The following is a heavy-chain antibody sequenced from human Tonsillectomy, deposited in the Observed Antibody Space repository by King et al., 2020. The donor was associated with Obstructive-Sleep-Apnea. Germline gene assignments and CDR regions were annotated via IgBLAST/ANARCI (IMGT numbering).Heavy chain of an antibody. J-gene: IGHJ6*02. CDR1: GDSISSYY. CDR3: ARLRGLYQVATYYYPAMDV. Sequence: QMQLQESGPGLVKPSETLSLSCTVSGDSISSYYWSWIRQPPGKGLEWIGYIHYSGRSNYSPSLKSRVTISVDTSKNQFSLKLSSLTAADTAVYYCARLRGLYQVATYYYPAMDVWGQGTAVTVSS. D-gene: IGHD2-2*01. CDR2: IHYSGRS. V-gene: IGHV4-59*01.